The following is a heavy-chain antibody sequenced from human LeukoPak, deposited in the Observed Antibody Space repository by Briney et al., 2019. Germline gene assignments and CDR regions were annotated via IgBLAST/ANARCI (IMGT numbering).Heavy chain of an antibody. J-gene: IGHJ4*02. CDR3: TTEGLYYDYVWGSYRYGDY. V-gene: IGHV3-15*01. D-gene: IGHD3-16*02. CDR1: GFTFSNAW. Sequence: GGSLRLSCAASGFTFSNAWMSWVRQAPGKGLEWVGRIKNKTDGGTTDYAAPVKGRFTISRVDSKNTLYLQMNSLKTEDTAVYYCTTEGLYYDYVWGSYRYGDYWGQGTLVTVSS. CDR2: IKNKTDGGTT.